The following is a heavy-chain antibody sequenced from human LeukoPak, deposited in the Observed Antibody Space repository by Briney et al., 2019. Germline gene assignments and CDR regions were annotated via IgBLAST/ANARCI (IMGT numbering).Heavy chain of an antibody. V-gene: IGHV3-21*01. CDR2: ISSSSSYI. CDR1: GFTFSSYS. CDR3: ARGGPSSGNDAFDI. Sequence: PGGSLRLSCAASGFTFSSYSMNCVRQAPGKGLEWVSSISSSSSYIYYADSVKGRFTISRDNAKNSLYLQMNSLRAEDTAVYYCARGGPSSGNDAFDIWGQGTMVTVSS. D-gene: IGHD3-22*01. J-gene: IGHJ3*02.